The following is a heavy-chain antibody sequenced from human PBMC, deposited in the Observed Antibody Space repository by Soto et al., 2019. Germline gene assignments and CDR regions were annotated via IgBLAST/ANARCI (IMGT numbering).Heavy chain of an antibody. Sequence: SVKVSCKASGGTFSSYAISWVRQAPGQGLEWMGGIIPIFGTANYAQKFRGRVTITADESTSTAYMELSSLRSEDTAVYYFARRWLFFFVYVWGSYRTDAYYGMDVWGQGTTVTVSS. J-gene: IGHJ6*02. D-gene: IGHD3-16*02. V-gene: IGHV1-69*13. CDR2: IIPIFGTA. CDR3: ARRWLFFFVYVWGSYRTDAYYGMDV. CDR1: GGTFSSYA.